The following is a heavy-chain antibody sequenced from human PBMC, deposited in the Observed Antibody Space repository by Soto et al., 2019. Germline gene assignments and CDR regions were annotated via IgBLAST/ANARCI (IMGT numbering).Heavy chain of an antibody. D-gene: IGHD4-17*01. CDR3: ARAPSSPYGGNAGFDY. CDR1: GDSINNTYW. V-gene: IGHV4-4*02. Sequence: SETLSLTCFVSGDSINNTYWWSWVRQAPEKGLEWIGEIYHTGGRSYMPSLRGRITLSVDTSKSQLSLKLSSVTAADTAVYYCARAPSSPYGGNAGFDYWGQGTLVTVSS. CDR2: IYHTGGR. J-gene: IGHJ4*02.